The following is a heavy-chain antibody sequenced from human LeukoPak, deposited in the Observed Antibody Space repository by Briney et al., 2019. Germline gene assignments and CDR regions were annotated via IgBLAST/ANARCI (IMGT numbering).Heavy chain of an antibody. CDR1: GFTFSSYP. Sequence: PGGSLRLSCSASGFTFSSYPIHWVRQAPGKGLEYVTAISSDGKTAYYADSVKGRFTISRDNSKNTLYLQMNSLRAEDTAVYYCAKGLLFTIIVVVNADAFDIWGQGTMVTVTS. CDR2: ISSDGKTA. CDR3: AKGLLFTIIVVVNADAFDI. J-gene: IGHJ3*02. D-gene: IGHD3-22*01. V-gene: IGHV3-64*04.